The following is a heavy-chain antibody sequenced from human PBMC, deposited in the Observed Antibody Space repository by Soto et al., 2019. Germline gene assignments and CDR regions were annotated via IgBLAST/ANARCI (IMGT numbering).Heavy chain of an antibody. CDR3: AKARPSYQLLSYYFDY. Sequence: EVQLWESGGGLVQPGGSLRLSCAASGFTFSSYAMSWVRQAPGKGLEWVSAISGSGGSTYYADSVKGRFTISRDNSKNTLYLQMNSLRAEDTAVYYCAKARPSYQLLSYYFDYWGQGTLVTVS. CDR1: GFTFSSYA. V-gene: IGHV3-23*01. D-gene: IGHD2-2*01. CDR2: ISGSGGST. J-gene: IGHJ4*02.